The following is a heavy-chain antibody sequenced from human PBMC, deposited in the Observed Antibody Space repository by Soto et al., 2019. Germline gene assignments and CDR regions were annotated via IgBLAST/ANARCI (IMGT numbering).Heavy chain of an antibody. J-gene: IGHJ6*02. CDR1: GFTFDDYA. V-gene: IGHV3-9*01. CDR2: ISWNSGSI. CDR3: AKDMGIAVAGKGNYYYGMDV. Sequence: EVQLVESGGGLVQPGRSLRLSCAASGFTFDDYAMHWVRQAPGKGLEWVSGISWNSGSIGYADSVKGRFSISRDNAKNSLYLQMNSLRAEDTALYYCAKDMGIAVAGKGNYYYGMDVWGQGTTVTVTS. D-gene: IGHD6-19*01.